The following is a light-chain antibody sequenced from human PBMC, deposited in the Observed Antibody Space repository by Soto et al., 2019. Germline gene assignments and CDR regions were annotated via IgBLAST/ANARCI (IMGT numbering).Light chain of an antibody. V-gene: IGKV1-39*01. CDR1: QSISSY. CDR3: QQKVT. CDR2: AAS. J-gene: IGKJ1*01. Sequence: DIQMTQSPSSLSASVGDRVTITCRASQSISSYLNWYQQKPGKAPKLLIYAASSLQSGVPSRFSGSGSGTDFTLTISSLQPEDFATYYCQQKVTFGQGTKVEIK.